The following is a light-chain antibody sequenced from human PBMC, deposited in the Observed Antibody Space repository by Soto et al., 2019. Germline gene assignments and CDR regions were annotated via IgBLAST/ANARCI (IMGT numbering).Light chain of an antibody. Sequence: AIRMTHSPSSFSASTGDRVTITCRASQGISSYLAWYQQKPGKAPKLLIHDASTLQSGVPSRFSGSGSGTEFTLTISSLQPDDFATYYCQQYDDYWTFGQGTKVDIK. CDR1: QGISSY. J-gene: IGKJ1*01. V-gene: IGKV1-8*01. CDR3: QQYDDYWT. CDR2: DAS.